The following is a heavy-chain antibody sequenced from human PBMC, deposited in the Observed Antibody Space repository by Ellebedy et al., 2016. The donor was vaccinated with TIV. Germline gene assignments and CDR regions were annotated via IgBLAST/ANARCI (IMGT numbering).Heavy chain of an antibody. CDR2: IIPIFGTA. V-gene: IGHV1-69*13. Sequence: SVKVSXXASGGTFSSYAISWVRQAPGQGLEWMGGIIPIFGTANYAQKFQGRVTITADESTSTAYMELSSLRSEDTAVYYCARGRGITVLNYYYYMDVWGKGTTVTVSS. CDR1: GGTFSSYA. D-gene: IGHD4-11*01. J-gene: IGHJ6*03. CDR3: ARGRGITVLNYYYYMDV.